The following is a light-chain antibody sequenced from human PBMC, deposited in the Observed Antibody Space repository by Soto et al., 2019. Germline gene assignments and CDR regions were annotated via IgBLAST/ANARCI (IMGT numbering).Light chain of an antibody. Sequence: QAVLTQPPSASGTPGQRVTISCSGSSSNIGSNYVYWYQQLPGTAPKLLIYRNNQRPSGVPDRFSGSKSGTSASLAISGLLSEDAADYYCAAWDDSLSGPVFGGGTQLTVL. CDR1: SSNIGSNY. J-gene: IGLJ7*01. V-gene: IGLV1-47*01. CDR2: RNN. CDR3: AAWDDSLSGPV.